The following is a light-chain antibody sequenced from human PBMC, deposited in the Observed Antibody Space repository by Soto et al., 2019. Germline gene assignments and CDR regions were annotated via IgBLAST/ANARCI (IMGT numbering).Light chain of an antibody. CDR3: QQYGSSTLT. J-gene: IGKJ4*01. Sequence: ESVFTQSPGTLSLSPGERATLSCRASQSVTRSYLAWYQRKPGQAPSLLIYGASSRDTGIPDRFSGSGSGTDFTLTISRLEPEDFAVYYCQQYGSSTLTFGGGTKVDIK. CDR1: QSVTRSY. CDR2: GAS. V-gene: IGKV3-20*01.